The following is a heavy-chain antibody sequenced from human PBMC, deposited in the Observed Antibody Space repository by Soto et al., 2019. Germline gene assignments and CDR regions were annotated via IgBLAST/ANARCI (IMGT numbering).Heavy chain of an antibody. V-gene: IGHV3-15*01. J-gene: IGHJ3*02. CDR3: TTGTRKPQWLVGAFDI. D-gene: IGHD6-19*01. Sequence: EVQLVETGGGLVKPGGSLRLSCAASGFTFSNAWMSWVRQAPGKGLEWVGRIKSKSDGGTTEYAAPVKGRLTISRDDSKNTLYLQMNSLKTEDTAVYYCTTGTRKPQWLVGAFDIWGQGTMVTVSS. CDR1: GFTFSNAW. CDR2: IKSKSDGGTT.